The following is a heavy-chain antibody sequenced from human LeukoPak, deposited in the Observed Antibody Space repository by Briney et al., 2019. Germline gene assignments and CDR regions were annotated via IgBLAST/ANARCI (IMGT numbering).Heavy chain of an antibody. CDR1: GGSISSYY. CDR2: FYYSGST. V-gene: IGHV4-59*01. Sequence: SETLSLTCTVSGGSISSYYWSLIRQPPGKGLEWIGYFYYSGSTNYNPSLKSRVSISVDTSKNQFSLKLSSVTTADTAVYYCARGDMTTVTTMGYWGQGTLVTVSS. J-gene: IGHJ4*02. D-gene: IGHD4-17*01. CDR3: ARGDMTTVTTMGY.